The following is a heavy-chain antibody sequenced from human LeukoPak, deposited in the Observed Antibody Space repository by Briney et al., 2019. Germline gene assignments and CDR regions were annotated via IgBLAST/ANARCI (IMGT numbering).Heavy chain of an antibody. J-gene: IGHJ5*02. Sequence: SSVKVSCKASGGTFSSYAISWVRQAPGQGLEWMGGIIPIFGTANYAQKFQGRVTMTTDTSTSTAYMELRSLRSDDTAVYYCARVRPFRGLSRTLTVRDNWFDPWGQGTLVTVSS. V-gene: IGHV1-69*05. CDR1: GGTFSSYA. D-gene: IGHD4-17*01. CDR3: ARVRPFRGLSRTLTVRDNWFDP. CDR2: IIPIFGTA.